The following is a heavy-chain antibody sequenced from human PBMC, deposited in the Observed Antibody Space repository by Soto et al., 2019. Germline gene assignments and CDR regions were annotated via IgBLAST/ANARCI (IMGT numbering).Heavy chain of an antibody. J-gene: IGHJ4*02. CDR2: IYYSGST. CDR3: ARHWAYWGSSRPGCIDY. CDR1: GGSISSSSYY. Sequence: PSETLSLTCTVSGGSISSSSYYWGWIRQPPGKGLEWIGSIYYSGSTYYNPSLKSRVTISVDTSKNQFSLKLSSVTAADTAVYYCARHWAYWGSSRPGCIDYWGQGTLVTVSS. V-gene: IGHV4-39*01. D-gene: IGHD3-16*02.